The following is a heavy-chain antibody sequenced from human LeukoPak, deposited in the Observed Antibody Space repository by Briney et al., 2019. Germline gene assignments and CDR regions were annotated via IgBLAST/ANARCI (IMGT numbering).Heavy chain of an antibody. D-gene: IGHD1-1*01. V-gene: IGHV4-34*01. CDR1: GGSFSGYY. Sequence: PSETLSLTCAVYGGSFSGYYWSWICQPPGKGLEWIGEINRSGSTNYNPSLKSRVTISVDTSKNQFSLKLSSVTAADTAVYYCARESVQDWFDPWGQGTLVTVSS. CDR3: ARESVQDWFDP. CDR2: INRSGST. J-gene: IGHJ5*02.